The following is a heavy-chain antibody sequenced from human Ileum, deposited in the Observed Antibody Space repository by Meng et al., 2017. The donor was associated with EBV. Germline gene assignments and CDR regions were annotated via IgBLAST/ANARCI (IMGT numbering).Heavy chain of an antibody. J-gene: IGHJ4*02. D-gene: IGHD6-13*01. CDR2: ISANNGDR. Sequence: QVQVLQSGAEGTTPGASVKVSCKASGFTFTNYGFTWVRQAPGQGLEWMGWISANNGDRHYAQKFQDRVTLTTDGYTPTVYMELRSLRSDDTAVYFCARKPTSAALDYWGQGTLVTVSS. CDR1: GFTFTNYG. CDR3: ARKPTSAALDY. V-gene: IGHV1-18*01.